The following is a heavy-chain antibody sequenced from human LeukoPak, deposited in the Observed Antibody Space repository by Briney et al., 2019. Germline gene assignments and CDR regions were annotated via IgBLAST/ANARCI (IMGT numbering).Heavy chain of an antibody. V-gene: IGHV3-9*01. CDR3: ASSRPH. CDR2: ISWNSGSI. CDR1: GFTFDDYA. J-gene: IGHJ4*02. Sequence: PGRSLRLSCAASGFTFDDYAMHWVRQAPGKGLEWVSGISWNSGSIGYADSVKGRFTISRDNAKNSLYLQMNSLRAEDTALYYCASSRPHWGQGTLVTVSS.